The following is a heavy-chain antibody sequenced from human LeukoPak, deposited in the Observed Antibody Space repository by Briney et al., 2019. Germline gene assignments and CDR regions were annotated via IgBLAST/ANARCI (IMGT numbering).Heavy chain of an antibody. J-gene: IGHJ4*02. Sequence: ASVKVSCKASGYTFTSYDINWVRQATGQGLEWMGWMNPNSGNTGYAQKFQGRVTMTRDTSASTAYMDLSSLRSEDTAVYYCARGLLWFGELSPFGYWGQGTLVTVSS. CDR3: ARGLLWFGELSPFGY. CDR2: MNPNSGNT. CDR1: GYTFTSYD. D-gene: IGHD3-10*01. V-gene: IGHV1-8*01.